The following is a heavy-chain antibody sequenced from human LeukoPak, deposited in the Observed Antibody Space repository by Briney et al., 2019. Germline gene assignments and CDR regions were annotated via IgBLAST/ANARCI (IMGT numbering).Heavy chain of an antibody. CDR1: GFTISSHW. CDR3: ARDLALDY. V-gene: IGHV3-7*01. CDR2: MKEDGSEK. J-gene: IGHJ4*02. Sequence: GGPLRLSCAASGFTISSHWMSWVRQAPGKGLEWVANMKEDGSEKYYVDSVKGRFTISRDNAKNSLDLQMNSLRAEDTAVYYCARDLALDYWGQGTLVTVSS.